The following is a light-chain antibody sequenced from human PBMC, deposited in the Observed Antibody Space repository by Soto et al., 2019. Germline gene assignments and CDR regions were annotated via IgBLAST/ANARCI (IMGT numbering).Light chain of an antibody. Sequence: QSVLTQPPSVSGAPGQRVTISCTGSSSNIGAGYEVNWYQQLPRAAPKLLIFDNTIRPSGVPDRFSASQSGSSASLAIAGLQGEDEADYYCQSHDNSLGYIVFGGGTKLTVL. CDR2: DNT. CDR1: SSNIGAGYE. CDR3: QSHDNSLGYIV. J-gene: IGLJ2*01. V-gene: IGLV1-40*01.